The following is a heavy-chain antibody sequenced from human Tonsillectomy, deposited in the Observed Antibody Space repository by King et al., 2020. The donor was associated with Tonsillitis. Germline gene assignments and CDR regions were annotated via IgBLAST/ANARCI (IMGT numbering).Heavy chain of an antibody. CDR2: INPNSGGT. CDR3: ARDGGYSSFLGWFDP. Sequence: QLVQSGAEVKKPGASVKVSCKASGYTFTGYYMHWVRQAPGQGLEWMGWINPNSGGTNYAQKFQGRVTMTSDTSISTAYMELSRLRSDDTAVYYCARDGGYSSFLGWFDPWGQGTLVTVSS. J-gene: IGHJ5*02. D-gene: IGHD6-13*01. V-gene: IGHV1-2*02. CDR1: GYTFTGYY.